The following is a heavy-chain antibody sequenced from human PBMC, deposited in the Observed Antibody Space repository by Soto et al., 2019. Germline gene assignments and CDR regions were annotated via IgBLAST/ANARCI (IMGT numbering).Heavy chain of an antibody. CDR3: ARVVLTITRGAFDA. J-gene: IGHJ3*01. V-gene: IGHV4-4*02. Sequence: QVQLQESGPGLVKPSGTLSLTCAVSGGSISSSHWWTWVRQSPGKGLAYIGEISHSGTSNSNPSLKSRVTLSVDKSKNHFSLTLTSVPAAAKAVYYCARVVLTITRGAFDAWGQGTLVIVSS. CDR1: GGSISSSHW. CDR2: ISHSGTS. D-gene: IGHD3-9*01.